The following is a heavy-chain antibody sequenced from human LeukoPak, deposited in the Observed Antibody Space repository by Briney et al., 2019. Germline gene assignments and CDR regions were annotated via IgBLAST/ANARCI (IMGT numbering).Heavy chain of an antibody. CDR2: MNPNSGNT. CDR3: ARSSYSSGWYPPYYFDY. J-gene: IGHJ4*02. Sequence: ASVKVSCKASGYTFTSYDINWVRQATGQGLEWMGWMNPNSGNTGYAQKFQGRVTMTRNTSISTAYMELSSLRSEDTAAYYCARSSYSSGWYPPYYFDYWGQGTLVTVSS. V-gene: IGHV1-8*01. D-gene: IGHD6-19*01. CDR1: GYTFTSYD.